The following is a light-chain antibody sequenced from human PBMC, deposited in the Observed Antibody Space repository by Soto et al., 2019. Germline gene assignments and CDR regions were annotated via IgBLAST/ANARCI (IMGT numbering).Light chain of an antibody. CDR1: SSNIGAGYD. CDR3: QSYDSSLRLAV. Sequence: QSVLTQPPSVSGAPGQRVTISFIWSSSNIGAGYDVHWYQQLPGTAPRVLIYVSRNRPSGVPDRFSGSKSGTSASLAITGLQTDDEADYYCQSYDSSLRLAVFGGGTKLTVL. CDR2: VSR. J-gene: IGLJ3*02. V-gene: IGLV1-40*01.